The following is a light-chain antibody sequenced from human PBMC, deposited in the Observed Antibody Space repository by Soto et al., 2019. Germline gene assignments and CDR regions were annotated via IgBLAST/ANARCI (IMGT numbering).Light chain of an antibody. J-gene: IGKJ5*01. CDR1: QSVSSG. V-gene: IGKV3-15*01. CDR3: KQPNNSPLPT. Sequence: EVVMTQSPATLSVSPGERATLSCRASQSVSSGLAWYQQNPGQAPRLLIYDASTRATGIPARFSGSGSGTEFTLTISSLQSEDIEVYYCKQPNNSPLPTFGQGTRLEIK. CDR2: DAS.